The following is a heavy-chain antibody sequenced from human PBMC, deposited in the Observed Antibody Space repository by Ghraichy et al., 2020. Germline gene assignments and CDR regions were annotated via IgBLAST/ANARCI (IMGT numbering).Heavy chain of an antibody. CDR1: GFTFSNYA. D-gene: IGHD2-2*01. CDR3: ARGRARALIVVIPAASFDH. V-gene: IGHV3-30*04. Sequence: GGSLRLSCAASGFTFSNYAVHWVRQAPGKGLEWVALISYDGSNKYYADSVKGRFTISRDNSKNTLYLQMNSLRTEDTAVYYCARGRARALIVVIPAASFDHWGQGTLVTVSS. CDR2: ISYDGSNK. J-gene: IGHJ4*02.